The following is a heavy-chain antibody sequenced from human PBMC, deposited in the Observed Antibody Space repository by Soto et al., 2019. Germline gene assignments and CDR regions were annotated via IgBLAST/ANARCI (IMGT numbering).Heavy chain of an antibody. J-gene: IGHJ4*02. CDR1: GGSFSGYY. CDR3: ARQAGTPTDS. Sequence: QVQLQQWGAGLLKPSETLSLTCAVFGGSFSGYYWSWFHQPPGKGLEWIGDINHSGSTNYNPSLKSRVTMSVDTSNKQFSLKLSSVTAADTAVYYCARQAGTPTDSWGQRTLVTVSS. CDR2: INHSGST. V-gene: IGHV4-34*01. D-gene: IGHD1-1*01.